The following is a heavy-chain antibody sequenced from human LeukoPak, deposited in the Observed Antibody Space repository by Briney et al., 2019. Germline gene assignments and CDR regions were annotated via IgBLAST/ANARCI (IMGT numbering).Heavy chain of an antibody. J-gene: IGHJ5*02. D-gene: IGHD3-10*01. V-gene: IGHV4-39*07. Sequence: SETLSLTCTVSGGSISSSSHYWGWIRQPPGKGLEWIGSIYYSGSTYYNPSLKSRVTISVDTSKNQFSLKLSPVTAADTAVYYCAREGAWFGELIWFDPWGQGTLVTVSS. CDR2: IYYSGST. CDR3: AREGAWFGELIWFDP. CDR1: GGSISSSSHY.